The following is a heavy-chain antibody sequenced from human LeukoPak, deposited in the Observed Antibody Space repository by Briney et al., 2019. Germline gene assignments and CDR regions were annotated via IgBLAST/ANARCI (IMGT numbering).Heavy chain of an antibody. D-gene: IGHD5-12*01. J-gene: IGHJ4*02. CDR2: ISAYNGNT. Sequence: GASVKVSCKASGYTFTSYGISWVRQAPGQGLEWMGWISAYNGNTNYAQKLQGRVTMTTDASTSTAYMELRSLRSDDTAVYYCARSGYGLKGTKYYFDYWGQGTLVTVSS. CDR1: GYTFTSYG. CDR3: ARSGYGLKGTKYYFDY. V-gene: IGHV1-18*01.